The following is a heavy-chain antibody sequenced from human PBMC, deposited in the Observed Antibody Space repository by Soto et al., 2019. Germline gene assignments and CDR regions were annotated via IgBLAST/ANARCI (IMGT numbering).Heavy chain of an antibody. CDR3: ASQWGNPPNFDY. V-gene: IGHV1-69*13. Sequence: SVKVSCKASGGTFSSYAISWVRQAPGQGLEWMGGIIPIFGTANYAQKFQGRVTITADESTSTAYMELSSLRSEDTAVYYCASQWGNPPNFDYWGQGTLVTVSS. D-gene: IGHD2-8*01. CDR2: IIPIFGTA. J-gene: IGHJ4*02. CDR1: GGTFSSYA.